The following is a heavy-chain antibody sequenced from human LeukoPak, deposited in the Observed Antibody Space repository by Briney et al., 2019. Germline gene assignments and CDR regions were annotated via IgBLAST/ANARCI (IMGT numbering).Heavy chain of an antibody. Sequence: GGSLRLSCAASGFTFSSYEMNWVRQAPGKGLEWVSYISSSGSTIYYADSVKGRFTISRDNAKNSLYLQMNSLRAEDTAVYYCARVRYSSGWYVFDYWGQGTLVTVSS. CDR3: ARVRYSSGWYVFDY. CDR2: ISSSGSTI. V-gene: IGHV3-48*03. J-gene: IGHJ4*02. CDR1: GFTFSSYE. D-gene: IGHD6-19*01.